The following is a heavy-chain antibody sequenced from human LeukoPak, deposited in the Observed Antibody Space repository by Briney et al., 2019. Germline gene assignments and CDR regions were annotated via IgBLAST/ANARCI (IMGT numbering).Heavy chain of an antibody. J-gene: IGHJ5*02. D-gene: IGHD6-13*01. Sequence: GASVKVSCKASGYTFTDYYMHWVRQAPGQGLEWMGRINPNSGGTKYAQKFQGRVTMTRDTSISTAYMELNRLTSDDTAVYYCAKCGDFIAASYNWFDPWGPETLVTVSS. CDR2: INPNSGGT. CDR1: GYTFTDYY. CDR3: AKCGDFIAASYNWFDP. V-gene: IGHV1-2*06.